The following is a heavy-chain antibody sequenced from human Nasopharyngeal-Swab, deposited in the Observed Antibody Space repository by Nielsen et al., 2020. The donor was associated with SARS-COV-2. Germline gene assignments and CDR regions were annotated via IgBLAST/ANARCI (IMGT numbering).Heavy chain of an antibody. CDR2: ISGGDDST. Sequence: GESLKISCAASGFTFSSYSMNWVRQAPGRGLEWVSAISGGDDSTKYADSVKGRFTISRDNSKNTLDLQMNSLRAEDTAIYYFAKDRDSGDDSGEYYYYYGMDVWGQGTTVTVSS. CDR3: AKDRDSGDDSGEYYYYYGMDV. D-gene: IGHD5-12*01. CDR1: GFTFSSYS. V-gene: IGHV3-23*01. J-gene: IGHJ6*02.